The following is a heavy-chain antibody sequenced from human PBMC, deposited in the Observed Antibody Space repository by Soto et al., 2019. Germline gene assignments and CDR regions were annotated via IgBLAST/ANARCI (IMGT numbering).Heavy chain of an antibody. CDR1: GGSVSSGSYY. CDR2: IYYSGST. D-gene: IGHD6-19*01. Sequence: SETLSLTCTVSGGSVSSGSYYWSWIRQPPGKGLEWIGYIYYSGSTNYNPSLKSRVTISVDTSKNQFSLKLSSVTPADTAVYYCARDPPDFLSAFDYWGRGTLVTVS. V-gene: IGHV4-61*01. J-gene: IGHJ4*02. CDR3: ARDPPDFLSAFDY.